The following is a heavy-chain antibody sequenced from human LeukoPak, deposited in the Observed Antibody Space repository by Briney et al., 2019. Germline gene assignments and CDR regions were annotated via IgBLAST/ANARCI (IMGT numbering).Heavy chain of an antibody. V-gene: IGHV4-59*01. J-gene: IGHJ4*02. CDR1: GGSISSYY. CDR2: IYYSVST. Sequence: SETLSLTCTVSGGSISSYYWSWIRQPPGKGLEWIGYIYYSVSTNYNPSLKSRVTISVDASKNQFSLKLSSVTAADTAVYYWARCSSGWYYFDYWGQGNLVTVSS. D-gene: IGHD6-19*01. CDR3: ARCSSGWYYFDY.